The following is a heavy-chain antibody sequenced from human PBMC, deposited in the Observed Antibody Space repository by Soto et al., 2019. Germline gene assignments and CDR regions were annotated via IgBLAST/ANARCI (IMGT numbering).Heavy chain of an antibody. CDR2: ISYDGSNK. V-gene: IGHV3-30*18. J-gene: IGHJ4*02. Sequence: QVQLVESGGGVVQPGRSLRLSCAASGFTFSSYGMHWVRQAPGKGLEWVAVISYDGSNKYYADSVKGRFTISRDNSKITLYLQMNSLRAEDTAVYYCAKDLVPAAMGGVDYWGQGTLVTVSS. D-gene: IGHD2-2*01. CDR3: AKDLVPAAMGGVDY. CDR1: GFTFSSYG.